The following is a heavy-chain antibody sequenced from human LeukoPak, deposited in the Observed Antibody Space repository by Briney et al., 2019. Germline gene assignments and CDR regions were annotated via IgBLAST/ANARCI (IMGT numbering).Heavy chain of an antibody. V-gene: IGHV3-21*01. CDR3: TREDGYGYSTHFDY. J-gene: IGHJ4*02. Sequence: GGSLRLSCAASGFTFSSYSMNWVRQAPGKGLEWVSSISSSSSYIYYADSVKGRFTISRDNAKNSLYLQMNSLRAEDTAVYYCTREDGYGYSTHFDYWGQGTLVTVSS. CDR1: GFTFSSYS. D-gene: IGHD5-18*01. CDR2: ISSSSSYI.